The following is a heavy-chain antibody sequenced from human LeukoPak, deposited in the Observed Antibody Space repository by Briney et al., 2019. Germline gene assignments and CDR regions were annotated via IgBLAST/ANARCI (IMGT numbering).Heavy chain of an antibody. V-gene: IGHV1-18*01. D-gene: IGHD2-2*01. CDR2: ISVNNGGT. CDR1: GYTFTTYS. Sequence: GASVKVSCKASGYTFTTYSLAWVRQAPGQSLEWMGWISVNNGGTNYAQSFQDRVTLTRDTSTNTAYLELRSRRSDDTAIIYCATATQPRGYFLHWGQGTLVTVSS. CDR3: ATATQPRGYFLH. J-gene: IGHJ1*01.